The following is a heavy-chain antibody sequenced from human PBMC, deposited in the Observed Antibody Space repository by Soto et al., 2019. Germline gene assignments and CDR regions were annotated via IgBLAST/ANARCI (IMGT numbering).Heavy chain of an antibody. J-gene: IGHJ4*02. CDR3: ASSGPGGYIDY. Sequence: SQSLSLTCAISGDSVSSNSAALNSISHSPSRGLEWLGRTYYRSKWYNHYAVSVKSRITVNPDTSKNQFPLQLNSVTPADTAVEYGASSGPGGYIDYWGQGTMVTVSS. D-gene: IGHD3-22*01. V-gene: IGHV6-1*01. CDR1: GDSVSSNSAA. CDR2: TYYRSKWYN.